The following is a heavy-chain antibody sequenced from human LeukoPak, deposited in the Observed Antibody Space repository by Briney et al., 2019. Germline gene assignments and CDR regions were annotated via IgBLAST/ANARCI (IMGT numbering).Heavy chain of an antibody. D-gene: IGHD4-17*01. V-gene: IGHV3-48*01. CDR1: GFTFSSYS. CDR3: ARAGGSTVSHSDY. Sequence: GSLRLSCAASGFTFSSYSMNWVRQAPGKGLEWVSYISSSSSTIYYADSVKGRFTISRDNAKNSLYLQMNSLRAEDTAVYYCARAGGSTVSHSDYWGQGTLVTVSS. J-gene: IGHJ4*02. CDR2: ISSSSSTI.